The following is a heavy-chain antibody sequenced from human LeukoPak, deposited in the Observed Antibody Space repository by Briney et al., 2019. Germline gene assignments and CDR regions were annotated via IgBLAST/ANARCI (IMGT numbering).Heavy chain of an antibody. D-gene: IGHD3-10*01. Sequence: PSETLSLTCTVPGGSISSHSYFWGWIRQPPGKGLEWIASILIYSSGSTYYNPSLKSRVTISVDSAKNQFSLKLNSVTAADTAVYFCARTLWFGDPFDYWGQGTLVTVSS. CDR2: ILIYSSGST. V-gene: IGHV4-39*01. CDR3: ARTLWFGDPFDY. J-gene: IGHJ4*02. CDR1: GGSISSHSYF.